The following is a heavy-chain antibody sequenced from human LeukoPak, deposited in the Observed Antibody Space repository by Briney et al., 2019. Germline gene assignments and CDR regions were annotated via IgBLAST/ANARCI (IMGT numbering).Heavy chain of an antibody. CDR3: AGWGDSGYDHS. CDR1: GLTFSSYW. Sequence: PGGSLRLSCAGSGLTFSSYWMHWVRQAPGKGLVWVSRIKGDGSSTSYADSVKGRFTISRDNTKNTLYLQMNSLRAEDTAVYYCAGWGDSGYDHSWGQGTLVTASS. CDR2: IKGDGSST. D-gene: IGHD5-12*01. J-gene: IGHJ4*02. V-gene: IGHV3-74*01.